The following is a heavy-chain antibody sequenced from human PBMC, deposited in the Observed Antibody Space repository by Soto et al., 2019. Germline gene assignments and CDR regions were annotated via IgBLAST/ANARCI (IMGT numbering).Heavy chain of an antibody. V-gene: IGHV3-30*18. CDR3: AKDLAESRRITIFGNYYYGMDV. CDR1: GFTFSSYG. CDR2: ISYDGSNK. D-gene: IGHD3-3*01. Sequence: GGSLRLSCAASGFTFSSYGMHWVRQAPGKGLEWVAVISYDGSNKYYADSVKGRFTISRDNSKNTLYLQMNSLRAEDTAVYYCAKDLAESRRITIFGNYYYGMDVWGQGTTVTVSS. J-gene: IGHJ6*02.